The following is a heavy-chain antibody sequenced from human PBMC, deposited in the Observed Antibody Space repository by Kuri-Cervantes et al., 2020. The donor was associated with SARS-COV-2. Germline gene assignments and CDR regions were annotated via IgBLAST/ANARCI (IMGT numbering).Heavy chain of an antibody. Sequence: LSLTCAASGFTFSSYAMSWVRQAPGKGLEWVSAISGSGGSTYYADSVKGRFTISRDNSKNTMYLQMNSLRAEDTAVYYCAKAYYYGSGSNYKTFDSWGQGTLVTVSS. CDR2: ISGSGGST. D-gene: IGHD3-10*01. CDR3: AKAYYYGSGSNYKTFDS. J-gene: IGHJ4*02. CDR1: GFTFSSYA. V-gene: IGHV3-23*01.